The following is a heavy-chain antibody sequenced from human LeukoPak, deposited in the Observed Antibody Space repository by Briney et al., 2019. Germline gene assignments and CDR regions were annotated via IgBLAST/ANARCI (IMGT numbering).Heavy chain of an antibody. CDR1: GFTFSSYA. Sequence: GGSLRLSCAASGFTFSSYAMSWVRQAPGKGLEWVSAISGSGGSTYYADSVKGRFTISRDNSKNTLYLQMNSLRAEDTAVYYCAEAVVAPLGWPHYWYYYGMDVWGQGTTVTVSS. CDR3: AEAVVAPLGWPHYWYYYGMDV. D-gene: IGHD4-23*01. J-gene: IGHJ6*02. V-gene: IGHV3-23*01. CDR2: ISGSGGST.